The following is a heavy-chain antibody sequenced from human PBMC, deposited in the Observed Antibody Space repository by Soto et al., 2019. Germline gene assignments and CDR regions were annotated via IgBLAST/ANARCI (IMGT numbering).Heavy chain of an antibody. Sequence: SETLSLTCTVSGGSISSYYWSWIRQPPGKGLEWIGYIYYSGSTNYNPSLKSRVTISVDTSKNQFSLKLSSVTAADTAVYYCARGREYSGYEPIDWGQGTLVTVSS. V-gene: IGHV4-59*08. CDR2: IYYSGST. J-gene: IGHJ4*02. CDR1: GGSISSYY. D-gene: IGHD5-12*01. CDR3: ARGREYSGYEPID.